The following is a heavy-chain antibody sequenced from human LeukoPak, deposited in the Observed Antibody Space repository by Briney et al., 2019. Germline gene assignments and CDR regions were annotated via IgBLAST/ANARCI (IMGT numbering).Heavy chain of an antibody. D-gene: IGHD3-16*02. CDR2: IRYDGSNK. J-gene: IGHJ5*02. V-gene: IGHV3-30*02. CDR3: AKDTGYDYVWGSYRYANNWFDP. Sequence: TGGSLRLSCAASGFTFSSYGMHWVRQAPGKGLEWVAFIRYDGSNKYYADSVKGRFTISRDNSKNTLYLQMNSLRAEDTAVHYCAKDTGYDYVWGSYRYANNWFDPWGQGTLVTVSS. CDR1: GFTFSSYG.